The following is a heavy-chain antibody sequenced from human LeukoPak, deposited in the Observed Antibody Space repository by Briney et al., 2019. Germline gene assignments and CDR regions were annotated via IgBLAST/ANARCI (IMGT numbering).Heavy chain of an antibody. CDR2: ISYDATNE. V-gene: IGHV3-30-3*01. CDR3: ARGYYYGSRSYAYFDY. D-gene: IGHD3-10*01. Sequence: QPGGSLRLSCAASGFSFSNYAMSWVRQAPGEGLEWVAIISYDATNENYADSVKGRFTISRDISKNTLYLQMNSLRAEDTALYYCARGYYYGSRSYAYFDYWGQGTLVTVSS. CDR1: GFSFSNYA. J-gene: IGHJ4*02.